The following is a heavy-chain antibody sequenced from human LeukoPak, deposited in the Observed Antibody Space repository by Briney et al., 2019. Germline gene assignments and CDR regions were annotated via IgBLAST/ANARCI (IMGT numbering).Heavy chain of an antibody. D-gene: IGHD3-10*01. J-gene: IGHJ4*02. CDR1: GFTFSSYA. Sequence: GESLKISCAASGFTFSSYAMSWVRQAPGKGLEWVSAISGSGGSTYYADSVKGRFTISRDNSKNTLYLQMNSLRAEDTAVYYCAKALSYGSGSYYMLTSDYWGQGTLVTVSS. V-gene: IGHV3-23*01. CDR2: ISGSGGST. CDR3: AKALSYGSGSYYMLTSDY.